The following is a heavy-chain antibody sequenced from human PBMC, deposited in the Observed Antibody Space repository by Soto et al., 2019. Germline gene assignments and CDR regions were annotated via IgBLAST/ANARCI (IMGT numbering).Heavy chain of an antibody. D-gene: IGHD3-10*01. CDR3: ARMYRGTSMDV. J-gene: IGHJ6*02. CDR1: GGSISSGGYY. CDR2: IYYSGST. Sequence: QVQLQESGPGLVKPSQTLSLTCTVSGGSISSGGYYWSWIRQHPGKGLEWIGYIYYSGSTYYNPSVKSRVTMSVDTSKNQFSLKLSSVTAADTAVYYCARMYRGTSMDVWGQGTTVTVSS. V-gene: IGHV4-31*03.